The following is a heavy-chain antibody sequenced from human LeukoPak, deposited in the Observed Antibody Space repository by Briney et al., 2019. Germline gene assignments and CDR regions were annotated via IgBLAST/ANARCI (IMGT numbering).Heavy chain of an antibody. CDR3: ARPSSYSYGYNY. V-gene: IGHV4-39*01. CDR1: GGSISSSSYY. D-gene: IGHD5-18*01. CDR2: IYYSGST. J-gene: IGHJ4*02. Sequence: TSETLSLTCTVSGGSISSSSYYWGWIRQPPGKGLEWIGSIYYSGSTYYNPPLKSRVTISVDTSKNQFSLKLSSVTAADTAVYYCARPSSYSYGYNYWGQGTLVTVSS.